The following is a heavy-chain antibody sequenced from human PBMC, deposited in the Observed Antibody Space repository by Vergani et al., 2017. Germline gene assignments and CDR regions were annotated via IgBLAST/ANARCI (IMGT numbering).Heavy chain of an antibody. Sequence: EVQLVESGGGSVQPGGSLRLSCAASGFTFSSYSMNWVRQAPGKGLEWVSYISSSSSTIYYADSVKGRFTISRDNAKNSLYLQMNSLRAEDTAVYYCARDGAGDYVWGSYRIYAFDIWGQGTMVTVSS. D-gene: IGHD3-16*02. CDR2: ISSSSSTI. CDR1: GFTFSSYS. V-gene: IGHV3-48*01. J-gene: IGHJ3*02. CDR3: ARDGAGDYVWGSYRIYAFDI.